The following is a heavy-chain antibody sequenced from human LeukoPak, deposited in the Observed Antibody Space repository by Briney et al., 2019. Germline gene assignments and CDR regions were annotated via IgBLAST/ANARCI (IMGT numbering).Heavy chain of an antibody. CDR3: ARGGYSSSWYSSPFDY. Sequence: SETLSLTCTVSGGSISSYYWSWIRQPPGKGLEWVGYIYYSGSTNYNPSLKSRVTISVDTSKNQFSLKLSSVTAADTAVYYCARGGYSSSWYSSPFDYWGQGTLVTVSS. D-gene: IGHD6-13*01. V-gene: IGHV4-59*01. CDR2: IYYSGST. CDR1: GGSISSYY. J-gene: IGHJ4*02.